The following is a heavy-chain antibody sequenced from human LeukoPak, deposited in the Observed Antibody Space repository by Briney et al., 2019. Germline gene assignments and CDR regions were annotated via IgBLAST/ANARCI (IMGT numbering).Heavy chain of an antibody. CDR2: IYYSGST. CDR1: GGSISSYY. D-gene: IGHD3-22*01. V-gene: IGHV4-59*08. Sequence: SETLSLTCTVSGGSISSYYWSWIRQPPGKGLEWIGYIYYSGSTNYNPSLKSRVTISVDTSKNHLSLKLSSVTAADTAVYYCASHNYETDAFDIWGQGTMVTVSS. CDR3: ASHNYETDAFDI. J-gene: IGHJ3*02.